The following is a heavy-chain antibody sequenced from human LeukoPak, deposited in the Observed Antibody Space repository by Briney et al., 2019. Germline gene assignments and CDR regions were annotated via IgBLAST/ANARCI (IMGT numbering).Heavy chain of an antibody. Sequence: GGSLRLSCAASGFTFSNYAMHWVRQAPGKGLEWVAVISYDGSNKFYADSVKGRFTISRDNSKNTLYLQMNSLRAEDTAVCYCARAANYYDSSGYYYPFDYWGQGTLVTVSS. V-gene: IGHV3-30-3*01. CDR1: GFTFSNYA. CDR2: ISYDGSNK. D-gene: IGHD3-22*01. CDR3: ARAANYYDSSGYYYPFDY. J-gene: IGHJ4*02.